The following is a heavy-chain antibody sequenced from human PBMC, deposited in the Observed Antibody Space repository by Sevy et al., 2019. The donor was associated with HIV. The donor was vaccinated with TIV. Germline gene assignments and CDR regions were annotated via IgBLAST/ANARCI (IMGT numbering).Heavy chain of an antibody. J-gene: IGHJ4*02. D-gene: IGHD3-22*01. CDR2: FDPEDDET. Sequence: ASVKVSCKVSGYTLTQLSMHWVRQVPGKGLEWMGSFDPEDDETIYAQKFQGRVTMTEDTSTDPAYMELSSLRSEDTAVYYCATTKDYYENSGDPFDYWGQGTLVTVSS. CDR1: GYTLTQLS. V-gene: IGHV1-24*01. CDR3: ATTKDYYENSGDPFDY.